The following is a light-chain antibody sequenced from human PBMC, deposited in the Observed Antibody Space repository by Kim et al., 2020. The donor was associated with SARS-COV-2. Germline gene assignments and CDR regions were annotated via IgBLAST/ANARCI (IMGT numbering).Light chain of an antibody. V-gene: IGLV1-44*01. Sequence: GQRVTISCSGSFAHVGRNTVNCWQQLPGTAPKLLIFGYNRRPSGVPDRFSGSKSGTSASLSISGLQSEDEADYYCAAWDDNLNGVGFGGGTQLTVL. CDR1: FAHVGRNT. J-gene: IGLJ2*01. CDR3: AAWDDNLNGVG. CDR2: GYN.